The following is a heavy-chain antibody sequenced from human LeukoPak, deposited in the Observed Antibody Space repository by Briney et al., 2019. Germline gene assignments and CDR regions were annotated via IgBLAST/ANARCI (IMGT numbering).Heavy chain of an antibody. V-gene: IGHV4-4*07. J-gene: IGHJ6*03. CDR2: IYTSGST. CDR3: ARTIAVAGTGKPTDYYYMDV. D-gene: IGHD6-19*01. Sequence: SETLSLTCTVPGGSISSYYWSWIRQPAGKGLEWIGRIYTSGSTNYNPSLKSRVTISVDKSKNQFSLKLSSVTAADTAVYYCARTIAVAGTGKPTDYYYMDVWGKGTTVTVSS. CDR1: GGSISSYY.